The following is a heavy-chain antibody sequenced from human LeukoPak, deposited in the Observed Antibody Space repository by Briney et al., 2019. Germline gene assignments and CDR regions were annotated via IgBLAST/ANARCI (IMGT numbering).Heavy chain of an antibody. V-gene: IGHV4-34*01. CDR1: GVSFSGHF. Sequence: SETLSLTCAVSGVSFSGHFWSWIRQSPDRGLEWIGEINNRGSTYYNPSLNSRVAISVDTSKNHFSLRLSSLTAADTAVYFCSRRHVGSTGVGDDWGQGTLVTVSS. J-gene: IGHJ4*02. CDR2: INNRGST. CDR3: SRRHVGSTGVGDD. D-gene: IGHD3-10*01.